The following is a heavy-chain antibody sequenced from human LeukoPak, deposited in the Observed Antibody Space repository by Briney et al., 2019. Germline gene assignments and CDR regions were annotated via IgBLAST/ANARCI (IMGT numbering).Heavy chain of an antibody. Sequence: GGSLRLSCAASGFTFSSYGMHWVRQAPGKGLEWVAVISYDGSNKHYADSVKGRFTISRDNSKNTLYLQMNSLRAEDTAVYYCAKEGQQWLVLFDYWGQGTLVTVSS. V-gene: IGHV3-30*18. CDR1: GFTFSSYG. J-gene: IGHJ4*02. CDR2: ISYDGSNK. D-gene: IGHD6-19*01. CDR3: AKEGQQWLVLFDY.